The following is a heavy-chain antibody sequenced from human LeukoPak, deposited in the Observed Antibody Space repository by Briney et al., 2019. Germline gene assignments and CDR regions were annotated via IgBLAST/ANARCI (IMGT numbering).Heavy chain of an antibody. CDR3: ARDFGYYNSSGFRLTYEYFQY. Sequence: SVKVSCKASGGTFSSYSISWVRQAPGQGLEWMGGIIPIFGTANYAQKVQGRVTITTDESTSTTYMELSSLRSEDTAMYYRARDFGYYNSSGFRLTYEYFQYWGQGTLVTVSS. CDR1: GGTFSSYS. D-gene: IGHD3-22*01. J-gene: IGHJ1*01. CDR2: IIPIFGTA. V-gene: IGHV1-69*05.